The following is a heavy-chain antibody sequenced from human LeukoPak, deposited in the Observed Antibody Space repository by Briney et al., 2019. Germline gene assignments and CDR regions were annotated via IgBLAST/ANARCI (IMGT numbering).Heavy chain of an antibody. CDR3: ATCAPNRYWLAP. CDR2: IDYSGYT. V-gene: IGHV4-59*08. CDR1: NGSINNDY. J-gene: IGHJ5*02. Sequence: PSETLSLTCNVSNGSINNDYWLWVRQPPGKGLEWIAYIDYSGYTDYNPSVKSRVTMSIDTSKSQFTLHLRSVIAADTAIYYCATCAPNRYWLAPWGQGILVTVSS.